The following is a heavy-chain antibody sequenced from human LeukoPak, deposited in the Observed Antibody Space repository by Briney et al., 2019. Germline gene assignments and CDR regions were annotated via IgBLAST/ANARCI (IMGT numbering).Heavy chain of an antibody. J-gene: IGHJ6*03. CDR2: ISAYNGNT. V-gene: IGHV1-18*01. D-gene: IGHD3-3*01. Sequence: ASVKVSCKASGYTFTSYGISWVRQAPGQGLEWMGWISAYNGNTNYAQKLQGRVTMTTDTSTSTAYMELRSLRSDDTAVYYCARGLAGPHLIVGALEGVGYTDVWGKGTTVTVSS. CDR1: GYTFTSYG. CDR3: ARGLAGPHLIVGALEGVGYTDV.